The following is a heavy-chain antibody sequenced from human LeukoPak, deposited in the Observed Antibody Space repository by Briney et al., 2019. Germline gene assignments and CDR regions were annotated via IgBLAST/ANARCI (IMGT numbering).Heavy chain of an antibody. Sequence: GRSLRLSCTTSEISFGDYALSWVRQAPGKGLEWVGRIKSKTDGGTTDYAAPVKGRFTISRDDSKNTLYLQMNSLKTEDTAVYYCTTRFWEWDFDYWGQGTLVTVSS. J-gene: IGHJ4*02. CDR3: TTRFWEWDFDY. CDR1: EISFGDYA. V-gene: IGHV3-15*01. D-gene: IGHD3-3*01. CDR2: IKSKTDGGTT.